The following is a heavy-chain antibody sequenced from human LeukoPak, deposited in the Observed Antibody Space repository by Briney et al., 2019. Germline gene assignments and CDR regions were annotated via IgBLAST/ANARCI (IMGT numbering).Heavy chain of an antibody. CDR3: ARGGVNSASATYR. CDR2: IYSSGTT. V-gene: IGHV4-4*07. CDR1: GGSISSYY. D-gene: IGHD1-26*01. Sequence: SETLSLTCTASGGSISSYYWSWIRQPAGKGLEWIGRIYSSGTTIYNPSLKSRVTISVDTSKNQFSLKLSSVTAAGTAVYYCARGGVNSASATYRWGPGTLVTVSS. J-gene: IGHJ4*02.